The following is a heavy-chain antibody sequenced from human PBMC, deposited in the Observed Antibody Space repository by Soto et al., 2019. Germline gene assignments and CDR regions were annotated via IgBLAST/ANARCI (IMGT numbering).Heavy chain of an antibody. D-gene: IGHD2-15*01. Sequence: EVQLLESGGGLVQPGGSLRLSCAASGFTFSRYAMSWVRQAPGKGLEWVSAISGSGGSTYYADSVKGRFTISRDNSKNTLYLQMNSLRAEDTAVYYCAKVTRGIVVVVATYIDYWGQGTLVTVSS. J-gene: IGHJ4*02. CDR3: AKVTRGIVVVVATYIDY. CDR2: ISGSGGST. V-gene: IGHV3-23*01. CDR1: GFTFSRYA.